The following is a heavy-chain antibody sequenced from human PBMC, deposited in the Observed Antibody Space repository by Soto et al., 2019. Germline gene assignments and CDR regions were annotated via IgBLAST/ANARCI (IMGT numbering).Heavy chain of an antibody. CDR1: GFTFSSYS. D-gene: IGHD2-15*01. V-gene: IGHV3-21*01. CDR3: AREYCSGGRCYFARCDS. Sequence: EVQLVESGGGLVKPGGSLRLSCAASGFTFSSYSMNWVRQAPGKGLAWVSSISSSSSYIYYEDSVKGRFTISRDNAKNSMYMQMNSLRAEDTAVYYCAREYCSGGRCYFARCDSCGQGTLVTVSS. J-gene: IGHJ4*02. CDR2: ISSSSSYI.